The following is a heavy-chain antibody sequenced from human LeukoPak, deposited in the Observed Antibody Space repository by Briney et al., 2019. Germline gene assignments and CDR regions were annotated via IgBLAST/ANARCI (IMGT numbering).Heavy chain of an antibody. Sequence: GGSLRLSCAASGFTFSDYYMSWIRQAPGKGLEWVSYISSSGSTIYYADSVKGRFTISRDNSKNTLYLQMNSLRAEDTAVYYCARGALYQLPFYFDYWGQGTLVTVSS. CDR2: ISSSGSTI. D-gene: IGHD2-2*01. CDR1: GFTFSDYY. CDR3: ARGALYQLPFYFDY. V-gene: IGHV3-11*01. J-gene: IGHJ4*02.